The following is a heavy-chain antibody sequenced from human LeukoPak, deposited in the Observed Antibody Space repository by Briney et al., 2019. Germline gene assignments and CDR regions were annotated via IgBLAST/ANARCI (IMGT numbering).Heavy chain of an antibody. CDR1: GFTFSSSA. V-gene: IGHV3-23*01. CDR2: ISASGGST. CDR3: ARGLVSGSQRGYFDY. D-gene: IGHD1-26*01. Sequence: PGGSLRLSCAASGFTFSSSAMSWVRQVPGKGLEWVSGISASGGSTSYADSVRGRFTISRDNSKNTLYLQTNSLRTDDTAVYYCARGLVSGSQRGYFDYWGHGALVTVSS. J-gene: IGHJ4*01.